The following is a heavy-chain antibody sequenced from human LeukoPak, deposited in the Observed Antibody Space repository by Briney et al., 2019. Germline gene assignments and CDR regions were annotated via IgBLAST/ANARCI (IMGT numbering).Heavy chain of an antibody. V-gene: IGHV3-23*01. Sequence: PGGSLRLSCAASGFTFSSYAMSWVRRAPGKGLEWVSAISGSGVSTYYADSVKGRFTISRDNSKNTLYLQMNSLRAEDTAVYYCAKRLGSGGNSYFDYWGQGTLVTVSS. D-gene: IGHD4-23*01. CDR2: ISGSGVST. J-gene: IGHJ4*02. CDR3: AKRLGSGGNSYFDY. CDR1: GFTFSSYA.